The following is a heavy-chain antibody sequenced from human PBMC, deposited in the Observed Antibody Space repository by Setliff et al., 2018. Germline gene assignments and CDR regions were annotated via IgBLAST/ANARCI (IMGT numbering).Heavy chain of an antibody. D-gene: IGHD2-2*03. V-gene: IGHV3-11*01. CDR3: ARDGYPGTS. CDR2: ITSSGTTT. CDR1: GFTFNNYW. Sequence: GGSLRLSCEAFGFTFNNYWMSWVRQAPGKGLEWVSYITSSGTTTFYTDSVKGRFAISRDNARNSLYLQMNSLRVEDTAVYYCARDGYPGTSWGQGTLVTVSS. J-gene: IGHJ5*02.